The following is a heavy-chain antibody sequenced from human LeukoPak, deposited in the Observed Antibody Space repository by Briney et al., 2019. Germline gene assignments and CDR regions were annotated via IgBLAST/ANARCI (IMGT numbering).Heavy chain of an antibody. Sequence: SGTLSLTCTVSGGSINNYYWSWIRQPPGKGLEWIGYIYYSGSTNYNPSLKSRVTISVDTSKEQFSLKLSSVTAADTAVYYCARYYYDSSGYGMDVWGQGTTVTVSS. CDR3: ARYYYDSSGYGMDV. V-gene: IGHV4-59*01. CDR2: IYYSGST. J-gene: IGHJ6*02. D-gene: IGHD3-22*01. CDR1: GGSINNYY.